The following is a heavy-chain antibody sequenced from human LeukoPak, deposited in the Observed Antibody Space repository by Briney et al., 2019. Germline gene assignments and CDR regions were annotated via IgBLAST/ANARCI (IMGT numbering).Heavy chain of an antibody. J-gene: IGHJ4*02. CDR2: INPNNGRT. CDR3: AGGTYYDSRGYSGVRLFDY. D-gene: IGHD3-22*01. Sequence: ASVKVSCKASGYTFSDYYMHWVRQAPGQGLEWMGWINPNNGRTSYAQKFQGRVSMTRDTSISTAYMELSSLRSDDTAVYSCAGGTYYDSRGYSGVRLFDYWGQGTLVTVSS. CDR1: GYTFSDYY. V-gene: IGHV1-2*02.